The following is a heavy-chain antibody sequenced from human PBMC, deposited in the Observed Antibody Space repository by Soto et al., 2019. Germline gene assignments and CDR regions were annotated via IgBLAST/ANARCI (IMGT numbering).Heavy chain of an antibody. CDR2: MNPNSGNT. D-gene: IGHD6-13*01. CDR3: AREGSSRAFDY. V-gene: IGHV1-18*01. J-gene: IGHJ4*02. Sequence: GASVKVSCKASGYTFTSYDINWVRQATGQGLEWMGWMNPNSGNTNYAQKLQGRVTMTTDTSTSTAYMELRSLRSDDTAVYYCAREGSSRAFDYWGQGTLVTVSS. CDR1: GYTFTSYD.